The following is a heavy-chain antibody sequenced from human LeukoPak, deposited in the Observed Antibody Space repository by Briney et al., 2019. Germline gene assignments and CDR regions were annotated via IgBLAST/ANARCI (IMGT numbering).Heavy chain of an antibody. V-gene: IGHV3-30*18. D-gene: IGHD2-15*01. CDR2: VSDDGRHT. CDR3: AKGCSNGGSCYILDY. J-gene: IGHJ4*02. Sequence: QTGGSLRLSCAASGFTFSSYGTHWVRQAPGKGLEWVAVVSDDGRHTHYADSVKGRFAISRDNSKSTLYLQMNSLRVEDTAVYYCAKGCSNGGSCYILDYWGQGTLVTVSS. CDR1: GFTFSSYG.